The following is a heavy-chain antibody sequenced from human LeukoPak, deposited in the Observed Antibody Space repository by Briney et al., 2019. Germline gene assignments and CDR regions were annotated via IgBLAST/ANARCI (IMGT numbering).Heavy chain of an antibody. V-gene: IGHV3-15*01. D-gene: IGHD5-12*01. Sequence: PGRSLRLSCAASGFTFSNACMSWVRQAPGRGLEWVGRIKSKTDDGTTDYAAPVKGRFSISRDDSKNTLYLQMNSLKTEDTAVYYCTTETGKWLRFLARESRYNYYYYMDVWGKGTTVTISS. CDR1: GFTFSNAC. J-gene: IGHJ6*03. CDR3: TTETGKWLRFLARESRYNYYYYMDV. CDR2: IKSKTDDGTT.